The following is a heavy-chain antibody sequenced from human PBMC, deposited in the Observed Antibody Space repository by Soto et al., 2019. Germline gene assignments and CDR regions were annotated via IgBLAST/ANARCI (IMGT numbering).Heavy chain of an antibody. Sequence: SETLSLTCAVYGGSFSGYYWSWIRQPPGKGLEWIGEINHSGSTNYNPSLKSRVTISVDTSKNQFSLKLSSVTAADTAVYYCARGAGTFDYWGQGTLVTVSS. CDR1: GGSFSGYY. CDR3: ARGAGTFDY. CDR2: INHSGST. J-gene: IGHJ4*02. V-gene: IGHV4-34*01. D-gene: IGHD3-10*01.